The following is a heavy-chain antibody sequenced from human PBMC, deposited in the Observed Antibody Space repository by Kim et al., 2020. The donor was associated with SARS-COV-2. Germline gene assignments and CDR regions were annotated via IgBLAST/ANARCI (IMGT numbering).Heavy chain of an antibody. CDR1: GYTFTSYD. CDR2: MNPNSGNT. J-gene: IGHJ4*02. CDR3: ASGRGYSYGFVE. D-gene: IGHD5-18*01. V-gene: IGHV1-8*02. Sequence: ASVKVSCKASGYTFTSYDINWVRQATGQGLEWMGWMNPNSGNTGYAQKFQGRVTMTRNTSISTAYMELSSLRSEDTAVYYCASGRGYSYGFVEWGQGTLVTVSS.